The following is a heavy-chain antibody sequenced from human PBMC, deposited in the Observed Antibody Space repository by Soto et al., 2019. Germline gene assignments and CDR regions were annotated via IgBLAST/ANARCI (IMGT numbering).Heavy chain of an antibody. Sequence: QLQLQESGPGLVKPSETLSLICTVSGGSISSSNYYWGWIRQSPRRGLEWIGSIYYSGSTYYNPSLKSRVTISVDTPNNQFSLKLSSVIAADTAVYYCARHGLRYFDWLLYSDYWGQGALVTVSS. D-gene: IGHD3-9*01. CDR1: GGSISSSNYY. CDR2: IYYSGST. J-gene: IGHJ4*02. CDR3: ARHGLRYFDWLLYSDY. V-gene: IGHV4-39*01.